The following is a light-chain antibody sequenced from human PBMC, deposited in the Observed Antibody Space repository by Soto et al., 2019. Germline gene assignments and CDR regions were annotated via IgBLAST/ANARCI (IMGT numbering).Light chain of an antibody. CDR2: DVS. CDR1: SSDVGGYNY. Sequence: QSALTQPASVSGSPGQSITISCTGTSSDVGGYNYVSWYQQHPGKAPKLMIYDVSYRPSGVSNRFSGSKSGNPASLTISGLQAEDEADYCCTSYTSSSTLEVFGGGTKLTVL. J-gene: IGLJ2*01. V-gene: IGLV2-14*01. CDR3: TSYTSSSTLEV.